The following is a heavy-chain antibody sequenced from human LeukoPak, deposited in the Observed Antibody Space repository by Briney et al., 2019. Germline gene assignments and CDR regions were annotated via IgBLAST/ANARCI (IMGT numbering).Heavy chain of an antibody. CDR1: GFTFSSYA. CDR2: ISYDGSNK. Sequence: GGSLRLSCAASGFTFSSYAMHWVRQAPGKGLEWVAVISYDGSNKYYADSVKGRFTISRDNSKNTLYLQMNSLRAEDTAVYYCARVGMIDRYDYWGQGTLVTVSS. V-gene: IGHV3-30-3*01. J-gene: IGHJ4*02. D-gene: IGHD3-22*01. CDR3: ARVGMIDRYDY.